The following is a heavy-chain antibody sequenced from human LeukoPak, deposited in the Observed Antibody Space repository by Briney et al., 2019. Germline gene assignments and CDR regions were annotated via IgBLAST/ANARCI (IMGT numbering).Heavy chain of an antibody. CDR1: GFTVSNNY. CDR2: ISSSGSTI. CDR3: AREGRRSPPEIAP. J-gene: IGHJ5*02. Sequence: GGSLRLSCAASGFTVSNNYMSWVRQTPGKGLEWVSYISSSGSTIYYADSVKGRFTISRDNAKNSLYLQMNSLRAEDTAVYYCAREGRRSPPEIAPWGQGTLVTVSS. V-gene: IGHV3-11*01.